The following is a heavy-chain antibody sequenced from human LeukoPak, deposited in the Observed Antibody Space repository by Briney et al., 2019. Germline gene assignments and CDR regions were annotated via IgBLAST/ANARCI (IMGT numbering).Heavy chain of an antibody. J-gene: IGHJ2*01. CDR3: ARDPTTVPENYWYFDL. Sequence: GGSLRLSCAASGFTFNIYGMNWVCQAPGKGLEWVSGGSTYYADCVNISRDNSKNTLFLQMNSLRAEDTAVYYCARDPTTVPENYWYFDLWGRGTLATVSS. CDR2: GGST. CDR1: GFTFNIYG. V-gene: IGHV3-23*01. D-gene: IGHD4-17*01.